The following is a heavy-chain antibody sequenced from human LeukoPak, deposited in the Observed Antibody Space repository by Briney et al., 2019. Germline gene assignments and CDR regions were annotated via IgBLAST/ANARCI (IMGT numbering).Heavy chain of an antibody. CDR3: SRGAPRYYSGSGTYSRKPGENDY. D-gene: IGHD3-10*01. V-gene: IGHV4-39*01. J-gene: IGHJ4*02. CDR2: IYYSGST. Sequence: PSETLSLTCTVSGGSISSSSYYWGWIRQPPGKGLEWIGSIYYSGSTYYNPSLKSRVTISVDTSKNQFSLKLSSVTAADTAVYYCSRGAPRYYSGSGTYSRKPGENDYWGQGSLVTVSS. CDR1: GGSISSSSYY.